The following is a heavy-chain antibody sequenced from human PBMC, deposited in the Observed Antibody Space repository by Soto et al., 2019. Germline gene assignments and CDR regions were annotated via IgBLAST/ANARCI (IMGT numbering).Heavy chain of an antibody. CDR3: AMNIAAAASFDC. CDR1: GYTFSSYV. Sequence: QVQLVQSGAEVKKPGASVKVSCKASGYTFSSYVMYWVRQAPGQRLEWMGWINPGNGNTKYSQKFQGRVTISRDTSASTAYMELSSLTSEDTAVYYCAMNIAAAASFDCWGQGTLVTVSS. V-gene: IGHV1-3*01. CDR2: INPGNGNT. D-gene: IGHD6-13*01. J-gene: IGHJ4*02.